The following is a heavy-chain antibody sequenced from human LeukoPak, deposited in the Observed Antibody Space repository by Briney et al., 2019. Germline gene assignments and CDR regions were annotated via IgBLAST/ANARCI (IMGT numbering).Heavy chain of an antibody. CDR1: GFTFSSNW. J-gene: IGHJ3*02. V-gene: IGHV3-74*01. CDR3: ARALTGTRNAFDI. D-gene: IGHD1-20*01. Sequence: GGSLRLSCAASGFTFSSNWMHWVRQAPGKGLVWVSRINEDGSTTNYADSVRGRFTISRDDANTTLHLQMSSLRAEDTAVYYCARALTGTRNAFDIWGPGTMVTVSS. CDR2: INEDGSTT.